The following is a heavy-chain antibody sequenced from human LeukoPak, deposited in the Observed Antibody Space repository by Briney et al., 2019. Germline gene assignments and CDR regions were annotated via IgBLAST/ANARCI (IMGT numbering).Heavy chain of an antibody. CDR2: IHYSGST. CDR1: GGSISSYY. Sequence: SETLSLTCTVSGGSISSYYWSWIRQPPGKGLEWIGYIHYSGSTNYNPSLKSRVTISVDTSKNQFSLKLSSVTAADTAVYYCATSKPSYGSGSYYGYWGQGTLVTVSS. J-gene: IGHJ4*02. CDR3: ATSKPSYGSGSYYGY. D-gene: IGHD3-10*01. V-gene: IGHV4-59*08.